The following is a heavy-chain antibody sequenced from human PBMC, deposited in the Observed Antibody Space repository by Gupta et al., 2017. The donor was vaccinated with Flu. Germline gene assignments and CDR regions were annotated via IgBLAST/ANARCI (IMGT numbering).Heavy chain of an antibody. Sequence: GKGLEWVSSISRDSNYIYYTDSVKGRFTISRDNAKNSVYLQMDSLRVEDTAVYYCTRVKVGSSIQTKVVGIDYWGQGTLVTVSS. CDR3: TRVKVGSSIQTKVVGIDY. CDR2: ISRDSNYI. V-gene: IGHV3-21*06. D-gene: IGHD2-2*01. J-gene: IGHJ4*02.